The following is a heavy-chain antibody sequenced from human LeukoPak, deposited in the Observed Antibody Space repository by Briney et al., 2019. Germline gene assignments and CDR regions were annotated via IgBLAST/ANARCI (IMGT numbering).Heavy chain of an antibody. D-gene: IGHD2-15*01. J-gene: IGHJ3*02. CDR1: GGSISSSSYY. CDR3: ARVGCSGGSCYRSRGAFDI. Sequence: SETLSLTCTVSGGSISSSSYYWGWIRQPPGKGLEWIGSIYYSGSTYHNPSLKSRVTISVDTSKNQFSLKLSSVTAADTAVYYCARVGCSGGSCYRSRGAFDIWGQGTMVTVSS. V-gene: IGHV4-39*07. CDR2: IYYSGST.